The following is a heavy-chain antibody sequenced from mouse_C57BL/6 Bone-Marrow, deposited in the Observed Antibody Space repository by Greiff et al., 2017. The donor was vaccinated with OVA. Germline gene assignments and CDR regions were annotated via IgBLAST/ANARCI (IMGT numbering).Heavy chain of an antibody. CDR1: GYTFTSYG. V-gene: IGHV1-81*01. J-gene: IGHJ2*01. Sequence: QVHVKQSGAELARPGASVKLSCKASGYTFTSYGISWVKQRTGQGLEWIGEIYPRSGNTYYNEKFKGKATLTADKSSSTAYMELRSLTSEDSAVYFCARSHYSYYFDYWGQGTTLTVSS. CDR3: ARSHYSYYFDY. D-gene: IGHD1-1*01. CDR2: IYPRSGNT.